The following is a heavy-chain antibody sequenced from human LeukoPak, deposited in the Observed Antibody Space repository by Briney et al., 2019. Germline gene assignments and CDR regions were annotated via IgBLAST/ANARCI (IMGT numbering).Heavy chain of an antibody. Sequence: ASVKVSCKASGGTFSSYAISWVRQAPGQGLEWMGMIYPRDGSTSYAQKFQDRVTVTRDTSTSTVHMELSGLRSEDTAVYYCARDQEAFDYWGQGTLVTVSS. CDR1: GGTFSSYA. CDR3: ARDQEAFDY. J-gene: IGHJ4*02. V-gene: IGHV1-46*01. CDR2: IYPRDGST.